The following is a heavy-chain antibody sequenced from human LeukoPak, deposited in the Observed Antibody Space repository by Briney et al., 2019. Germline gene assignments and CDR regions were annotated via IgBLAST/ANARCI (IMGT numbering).Heavy chain of an antibody. CDR2: INHSGST. D-gene: IGHD4-17*01. CDR1: GGSISSSSYY. V-gene: IGHV4-39*07. J-gene: IGHJ4*02. Sequence: SETLSLTCTVSGGSISSSSYYWGWIRQPPGKGLEWIGEINHSGSTNYNPSLKSRVTISVDTSKNQFSLKLSSVTAADTAVYYCARGMAYGDYLNFDYWGQGTLVTVSS. CDR3: ARGMAYGDYLNFDY.